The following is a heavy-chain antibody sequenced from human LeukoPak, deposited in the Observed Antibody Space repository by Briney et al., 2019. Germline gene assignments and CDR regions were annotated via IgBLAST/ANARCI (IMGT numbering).Heavy chain of an antibody. V-gene: IGHV3-21*05. CDR1: GFTFTSYA. CDR3: AKRWFGELSVVSPFDY. J-gene: IGHJ4*02. D-gene: IGHD3-10*01. CDR2: ISSSSSYI. Sequence: GGSLRLSCAASGFTFTSYAMNWVRQAPGKGLEWVSYISSSSSYIYYADSVKGRFTISRDNAKNSLYLQMNSLRAEDTAVYYCAKRWFGELSVVSPFDYWGQGTLVTVSS.